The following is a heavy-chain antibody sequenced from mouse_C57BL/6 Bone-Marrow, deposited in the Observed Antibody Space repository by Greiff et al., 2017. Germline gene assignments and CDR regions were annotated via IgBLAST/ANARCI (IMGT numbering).Heavy chain of an antibody. V-gene: IGHV7-3*01. CDR1: GFTFTDYY. CDR2: IRNKDNGYTT. J-gene: IGHJ3*01. CDR3: ASWSWFAY. Sequence: EVKVVESGGGLVQPGGSLSLSCAASGFTFTDYYMSWVRQPPGQALEWLGFIRNKDNGYTTESSASVKGRFTISRDNSQNILYLQMNALRAEYSATYYCASWSWFAYWGQGTLVTVSA.